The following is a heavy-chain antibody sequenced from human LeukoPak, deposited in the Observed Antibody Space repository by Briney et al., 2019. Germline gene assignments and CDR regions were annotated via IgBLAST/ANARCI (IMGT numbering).Heavy chain of an antibody. J-gene: IGHJ4*02. CDR2: IYYSGST. D-gene: IGHD6-13*01. CDR1: GGSISSSSYY. Sequence: PSETLSLTCTVSGGSISSSSYYWGWIRQPPGKGLEWIGSIYYSGSTYYNPSLKSRVTISVDTSKNQFSLKLSSVTAADTAVYYCAIYPGQQLVNYFDYWGQGTLVTVSS. CDR3: AIYPGQQLVNYFDY. V-gene: IGHV4-39*07.